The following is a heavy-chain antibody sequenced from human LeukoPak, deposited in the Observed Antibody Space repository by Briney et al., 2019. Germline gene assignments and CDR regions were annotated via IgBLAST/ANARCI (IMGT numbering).Heavy chain of an antibody. D-gene: IGHD4-17*01. V-gene: IGHV3-72*01. CDR1: GFIFSDHY. J-gene: IGHJ4*02. CDR2: IRNKANSYTT. Sequence: GGSLRLSCAASGFIFSDHYMDWVRQAPGKGLQWVGRIRNKANSYTTEYAASVKGRFTISRDDSKNSLYLQLNSLETEDTAVYYCATSRPYAACDYWGQGTLVTVSS. CDR3: ATSRPYAACDY.